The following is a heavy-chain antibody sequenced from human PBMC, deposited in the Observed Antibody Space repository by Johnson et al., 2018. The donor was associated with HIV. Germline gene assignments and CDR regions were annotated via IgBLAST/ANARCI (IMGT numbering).Heavy chain of an antibody. V-gene: IGHV3-20*04. CDR3: ARVSDDYGGNPAAWGAFDI. Sequence: EVQLVESGGGVMRPGGSLRLSCAASGFTSDDYGVSWVRQAPGKGLEWVSGINWNGDSTDYADSVKGRFTISRDNAKNSLFLQMNSLRAEDTALYYCARVSDDYGGNPAAWGAFDIWGQGTMVTVSS. CDR1: GFTSDDYG. D-gene: IGHD4-23*01. J-gene: IGHJ3*02. CDR2: INWNGDST.